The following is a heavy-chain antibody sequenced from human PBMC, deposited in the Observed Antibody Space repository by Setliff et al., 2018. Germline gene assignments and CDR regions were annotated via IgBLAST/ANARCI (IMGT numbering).Heavy chain of an antibody. D-gene: IGHD6-13*01. CDR2: IRFDGSNK. Sequence: QPGGSLRLSCVTSGFAFTSYDMTWVRQAPGKGLEWVAFIRFDGSNKYYADSVKGRFTISRDNSKKTLYLQMNSLTPEDTAPYYCAKDSSWYLDYWGQGTLVTVSS. CDR1: GFAFTSYD. J-gene: IGHJ4*02. CDR3: AKDSSWYLDY. V-gene: IGHV3-30*02.